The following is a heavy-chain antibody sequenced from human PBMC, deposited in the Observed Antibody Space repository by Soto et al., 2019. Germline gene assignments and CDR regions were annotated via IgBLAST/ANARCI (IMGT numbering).Heavy chain of an antibody. CDR2: IYYSGST. CDR1: GGSISSYY. D-gene: IGHD2-8*01. J-gene: IGHJ5*02. V-gene: IGHV4-59*01. Sequence: PSETLSLTCTVSGGSISSYYWSWIRQPPGKGLEWIGYIYYSGSTNYNPSLKSRVTISVDTSKNQVSLKLSSVTAADTAVYYCARDRSTYGGGGTGEVKENWFDPRGQGALVTVSS. CDR3: ARDRSTYGGGGTGEVKENWFDP.